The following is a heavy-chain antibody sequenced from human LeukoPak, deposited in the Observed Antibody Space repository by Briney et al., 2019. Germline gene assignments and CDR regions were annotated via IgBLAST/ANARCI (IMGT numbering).Heavy chain of an antibody. Sequence: GGSLRLSCEASGFTFNTYVMHWVRQAPGKGLEWVAVISYDGSNQDYADSVKGRFTISREDSTNTVYLQMNSLRAEDTAVYYCARGEEFILTGYRIDYWGQGTLVTVSS. CDR2: ISYDGSNQ. D-gene: IGHD3-9*01. CDR1: GFTFNTYV. V-gene: IGHV3-30-3*01. CDR3: ARGEEFILTGYRIDY. J-gene: IGHJ4*02.